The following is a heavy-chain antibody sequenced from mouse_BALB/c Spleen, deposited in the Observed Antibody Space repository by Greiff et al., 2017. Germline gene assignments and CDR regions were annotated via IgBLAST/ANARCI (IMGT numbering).Heavy chain of an antibody. CDR2: ISSGSSTI. D-gene: IGHD1-2*01. Sequence: EVKVVESGGGLVQPGGSRKLSCAASGFTFSSFGMHWVRQAPEKGLEWVAYISSGSSTIYYADTVKGRFTISRDNPKNTLFLQMTSLRSEDTAMYYCARGGLRLYYFDDWGQGTTLTVSS. V-gene: IGHV5-17*02. CDR3: ARGGLRLYYFDD. CDR1: GFTFSSFG. J-gene: IGHJ2*01.